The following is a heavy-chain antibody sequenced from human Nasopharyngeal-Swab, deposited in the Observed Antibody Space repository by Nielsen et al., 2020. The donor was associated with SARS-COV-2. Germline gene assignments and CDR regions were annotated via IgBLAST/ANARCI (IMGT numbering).Heavy chain of an antibody. CDR1: GYSFTGYY. J-gene: IGHJ3*02. CDR2: LNPNSVGT. V-gene: IGHV1-2*02. D-gene: IGHD3-10*01. CDR3: AREIYYGSGSYYVDDAFDI. Sequence: ASVKVSCKASGYSFTGYYLHWVRQAPGQGPEWVGSLNPNSVGTSYAQKFQGRVTLTLDTSINTAYMDLTSLRSDDTAVYYCAREIYYGSGSYYVDDAFDIWGQGTMVTVSS.